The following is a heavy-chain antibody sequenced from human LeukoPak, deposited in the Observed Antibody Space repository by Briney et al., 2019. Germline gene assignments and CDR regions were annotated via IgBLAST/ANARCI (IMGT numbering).Heavy chain of an antibody. J-gene: IGHJ4*02. V-gene: IGHV3-74*01. Sequence: EGSLRLSCAASGFTFTNYWMLWVRQAPGKGLVWVSRIERDGSSTRYADPVKGRFLMSRDNAKNTVDLQMNSLRAEDTAVYYCARAAYSSSPDYWGQGALVTVSS. CDR3: ARAAYSSSPDY. CDR1: GFTFTNYW. CDR2: IERDGSST. D-gene: IGHD6-6*01.